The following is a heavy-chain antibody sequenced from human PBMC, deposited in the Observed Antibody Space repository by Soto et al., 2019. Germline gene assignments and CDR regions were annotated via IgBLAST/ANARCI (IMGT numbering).Heavy chain of an antibody. CDR3: AKHYSGYYYLSYFDY. CDR1: GFTFSSYA. V-gene: IGHV3-23*01. Sequence: GGSLRLSCAASGFTFSSYAMSWVRQAPGKGLEWVSAISGSGGSTYYADSVKGRFTISRDNSKNTLYLQMNSLRAEDTAVYYCAKHYSGYYYLSYFDYWGQGTLVTVAS. J-gene: IGHJ4*02. D-gene: IGHD3-22*01. CDR2: ISGSGGST.